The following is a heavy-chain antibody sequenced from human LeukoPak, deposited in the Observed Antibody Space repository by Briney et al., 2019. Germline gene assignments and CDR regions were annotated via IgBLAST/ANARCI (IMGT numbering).Heavy chain of an antibody. D-gene: IGHD1-26*01. CDR3: ASSSLWGATLDY. Sequence: SETLSLTCTVSGGSISSYYWSWIRQPPGKGLEWIGYIYYSGSTNYNPSLKSRVTISVDTSKNQFSLKLSSMTAADTAVYYCASSSLWGATLDYWGQGTLVTVSS. V-gene: IGHV4-59*01. CDR1: GGSISSYY. J-gene: IGHJ4*02. CDR2: IYYSGST.